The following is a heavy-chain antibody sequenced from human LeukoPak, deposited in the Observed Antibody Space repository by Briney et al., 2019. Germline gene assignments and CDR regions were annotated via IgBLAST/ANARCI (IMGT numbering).Heavy chain of an antibody. CDR2: IKQDGSEK. J-gene: IGHJ3*02. Sequence: GGSLRLSCAASGFTFSSYWMSWVRQAPGKGLEWVANIKQDGSEKYYVDSVKGRFTISRDNAKNSLYLQMNSLRAEDTAVYYCARTPVGYNSSPDAFDIWGQGTMVTVSS. CDR1: GFTFSSYW. V-gene: IGHV3-7*01. CDR3: ARTPVGYNSSPDAFDI. D-gene: IGHD5-24*01.